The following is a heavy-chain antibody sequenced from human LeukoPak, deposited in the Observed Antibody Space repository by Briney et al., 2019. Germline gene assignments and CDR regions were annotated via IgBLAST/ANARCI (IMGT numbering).Heavy chain of an antibody. D-gene: IGHD6-19*01. Sequence: PSETLSLTCTVSGGSISSYYWSWIRQPPRKGLEWIGYIYYSGSTKYNASPKSRVTISVDTSKNQFSLKLSSVTAADTAVYYCARGGPNSSGWRIDYWGQGTLVTVSS. CDR3: ARGGPNSSGWRIDY. CDR1: GGSISSYY. J-gene: IGHJ4*02. CDR2: IYYSGST. V-gene: IGHV4-59*01.